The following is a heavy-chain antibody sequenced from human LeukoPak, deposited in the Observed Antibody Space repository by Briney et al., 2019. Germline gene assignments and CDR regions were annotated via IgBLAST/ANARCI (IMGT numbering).Heavy chain of an antibody. CDR3: TSRIAARSAIFDY. J-gene: IGHJ4*02. D-gene: IGHD6-6*01. CDR2: IRSKAYGGTT. Sequence: GGSLRLSCTASGFTFGDYAMSWFRQAPGKGLEWVGFIRSKAYGGTTKYAASVKGRFTISRDDSKSIAYLQMNSLKTEDTAVYYCTSRIAARSAIFDYWGQGTLVTVSS. CDR1: GFTFGDYA. V-gene: IGHV3-49*03.